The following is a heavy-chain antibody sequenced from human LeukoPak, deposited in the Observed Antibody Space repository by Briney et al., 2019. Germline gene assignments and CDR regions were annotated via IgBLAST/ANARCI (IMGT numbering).Heavy chain of an antibody. V-gene: IGHV1-69*04. CDR2: IIPILGIA. D-gene: IGHD3-10*01. CDR3: ARDYYGSGSYLAY. J-gene: IGHJ4*02. CDR1: GYTFTGYG. Sequence: SVKVSCKASGYTFTGYGFSWVRQAPGQGLEWMGRIIPILGIANYAQKFQGRVTITADKSTSTAYMELSSLRSEDTAVYYCARDYYGSGSYLAYWGQGTLVTVSS.